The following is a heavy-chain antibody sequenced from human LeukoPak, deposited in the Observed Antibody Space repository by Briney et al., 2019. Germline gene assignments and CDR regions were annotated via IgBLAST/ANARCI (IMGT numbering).Heavy chain of an antibody. CDR2: IYHSGST. CDR1: GYSISSGYY. D-gene: IGHD5-18*01. J-gene: IGHJ4*02. CDR3: ARDRNSYGSYYFDY. Sequence: SETLSLTCAVSGYSISSGYYWGWIRPPPGKGLEWIGSIYHSGSTYYNPSLKSRVTISVDTSKNQFSLKLSSVTAADTAVYYCARDRNSYGSYYFDYWGQGTLVTVSS. V-gene: IGHV4-38-2*02.